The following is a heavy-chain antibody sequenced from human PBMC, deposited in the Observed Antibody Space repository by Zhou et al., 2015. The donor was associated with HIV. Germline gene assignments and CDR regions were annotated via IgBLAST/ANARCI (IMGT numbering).Heavy chain of an antibody. D-gene: IGHD3-16*02. CDR3: AKDIGLGVWGSYQDY. CDR1: GFTFSSYW. V-gene: IGHV3-7*03. CDR2: IKQDGSEK. J-gene: IGHJ4*02. Sequence: EVQLVESGGGLVQPGGSLRLSCAASGFTFSSYWMSWVRQAPGKGLEWVANIKQDGSEKYYVDSVKGRFTISRDNSKNSLYLQMNSLTTEDTAFYYCAKDIGLGVWGSYQDYWGQGTLVTVSS.